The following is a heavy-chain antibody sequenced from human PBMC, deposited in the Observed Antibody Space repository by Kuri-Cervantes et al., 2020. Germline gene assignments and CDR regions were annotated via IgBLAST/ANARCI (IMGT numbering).Heavy chain of an antibody. CDR1: GFTFRNYD. CDR3: AKDWTMFRGVISFYYYYYGMDV. V-gene: IGHV3-23*01. CDR2: ISNSGGTT. Sequence: GESLKISCAASGFTFRNYDMSWVRQAPGKGPEWVSTISNSGGTTFYTDSVKGRFTISRDNSKNTLSLQMNSLRAEDTAVYYCAKDWTMFRGVISFYYYYYGMDVWGQGTTVTVSS. J-gene: IGHJ6*02. D-gene: IGHD3-10*01.